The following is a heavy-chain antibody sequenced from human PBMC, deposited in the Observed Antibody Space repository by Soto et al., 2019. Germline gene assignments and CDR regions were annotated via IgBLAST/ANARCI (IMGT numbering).Heavy chain of an antibody. CDR2: TYYRSKWYN. CDR1: GDSVSSNSAA. D-gene: IGHD6-19*01. CDR3: ARDLYSSGWYFGSSRDGMDV. J-gene: IGHJ6*02. Sequence: SQTLSLTCAISGDSVSSNSAAWNWIRQSPSRGLEWLGRTYYRSKWYNDYAISVKSRITINPDTSKNQFSLQLNSVTPGDTAVYYCARDLYSSGWYFGSSRDGMDVWGQGTTVTVSS. V-gene: IGHV6-1*01.